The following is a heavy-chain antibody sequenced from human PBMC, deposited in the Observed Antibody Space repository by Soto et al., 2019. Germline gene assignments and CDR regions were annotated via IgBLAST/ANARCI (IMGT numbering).Heavy chain of an antibody. D-gene: IGHD4-17*01. Sequence: QVQLQESGPGLVRPSETLSLTCTVSGGSISSYYWSWIRQPPGKGLEWIGYIYYSGSTNYNPSLKSRVTMSVDTSKNQFSLKLSSVTAADTAVYYCARRYGDAVDFWGQGTLVTVSS. J-gene: IGHJ4*02. CDR1: GGSISSYY. CDR3: ARRYGDAVDF. CDR2: IYYSGST. V-gene: IGHV4-59*01.